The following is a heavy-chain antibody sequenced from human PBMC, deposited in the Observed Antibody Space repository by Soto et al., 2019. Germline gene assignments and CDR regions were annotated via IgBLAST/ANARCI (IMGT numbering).Heavy chain of an antibody. CDR1: GFTFSSYG. J-gene: IGHJ6*03. D-gene: IGHD2-15*01. CDR3: AKDGWWYQTTYYYYMDV. V-gene: IGHV3-30*18. CDR2: ISYDGSNK. Sequence: QVQLVESGGGVVQPGRSLRLSCVASGFTFSSYGMHWVRQAPGKGLEWVAVISYDGSNKYYADSVKGRFTISRDNSKNTLYLQMNSLRAEDTAVYYCAKDGWWYQTTYYYYMDVWGKGTTVTVSS.